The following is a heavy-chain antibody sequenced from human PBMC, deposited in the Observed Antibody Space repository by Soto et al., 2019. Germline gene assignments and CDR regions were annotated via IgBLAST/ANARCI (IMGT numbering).Heavy chain of an antibody. D-gene: IGHD6-13*01. J-gene: IGHJ5*02. Sequence: QVQLVQSGAEVKKPGSSVKVSCKASGGTFSSYAISWVRQAPGQGLEWMGGTIPIFGTANYAQKFQGRVTITADESTSTAYMELSSLRSEDTAVYYCARLGTPYYSSSWVNWFDPWGQGTLVTVSS. V-gene: IGHV1-69*01. CDR1: GGTFSSYA. CDR3: ARLGTPYYSSSWVNWFDP. CDR2: TIPIFGTA.